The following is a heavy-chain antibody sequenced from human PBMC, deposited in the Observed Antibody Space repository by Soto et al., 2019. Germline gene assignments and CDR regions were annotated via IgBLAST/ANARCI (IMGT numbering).Heavy chain of an antibody. J-gene: IGHJ5*02. CDR3: ARRLNLGSFDH. D-gene: IGHD3-10*01. Sequence: SETLSLTCNVSGVSLAGYHWNWIRQPPGKTLEWIGFVYYSGSVSYNPSLKGRASISVDRSKNQFSLRLTSVTAADTAVYYCARRLNLGSFDHWGQGTLVTVSS. CDR1: GVSLAGYH. CDR2: VYYSGSV. V-gene: IGHV4-59*01.